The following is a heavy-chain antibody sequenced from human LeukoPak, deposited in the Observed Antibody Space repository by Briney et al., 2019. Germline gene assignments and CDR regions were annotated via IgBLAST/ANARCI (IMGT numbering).Heavy chain of an antibody. V-gene: IGHV4-39*01. D-gene: IGHD6-19*01. Sequence: SETLSLTCTVSGGSISSSSYYWGWIRQPPGKGLEWIGSIYYSGSTYYNPSLKSRVTISVDTSKNQFSLKLSSVTAADTAVYYCANDFPGIAVAAYGYWGQGTLVTVSS. CDR3: ANDFPGIAVAAYGY. CDR1: GGSISSSSYY. CDR2: IYYSGST. J-gene: IGHJ4*02.